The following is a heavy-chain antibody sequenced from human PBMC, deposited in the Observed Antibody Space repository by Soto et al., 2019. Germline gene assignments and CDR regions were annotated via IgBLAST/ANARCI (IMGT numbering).Heavy chain of an antibody. J-gene: IGHJ4*02. D-gene: IGHD7-27*01. Sequence: SETLSLTCTVSGGSITSYYCSWIRQPPGKGLEYIGYIYYSGNTMYHPALKSRVTMSVGTSKNQCSLKLTSVTAADTATYYCARDRGPNTLDYWGQGTLVTVSS. CDR2: IYYSGNT. V-gene: IGHV4-59*01. CDR3: ARDRGPNTLDY. CDR1: GGSITSYY.